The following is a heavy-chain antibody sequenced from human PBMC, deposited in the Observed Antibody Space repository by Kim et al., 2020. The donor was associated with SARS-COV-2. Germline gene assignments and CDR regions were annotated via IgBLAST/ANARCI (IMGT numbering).Heavy chain of an antibody. CDR2: ISSSSSAI. Sequence: GGSLRLSCAASGFTFSSYSMNWVRQAPGKGLEWVSYISSSSSAIYYADSVKGRFTISRDNAKNSLYLQMNSLRDEDTAVYYCARGVLRYFDWLLQVFDYWGQETLVTVSS. J-gene: IGHJ4*02. D-gene: IGHD3-9*01. V-gene: IGHV3-48*02. CDR3: ARGVLRYFDWLLQVFDY. CDR1: GFTFSSYS.